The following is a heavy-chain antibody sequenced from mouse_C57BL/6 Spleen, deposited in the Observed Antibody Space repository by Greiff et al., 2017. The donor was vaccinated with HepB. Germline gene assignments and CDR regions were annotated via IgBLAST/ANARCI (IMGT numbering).Heavy chain of an antibody. V-gene: IGHV10-3*01. J-gene: IGHJ1*03. D-gene: IGHD1-1*01. CDR1: GFTFNTYA. CDR3: VREITTVVDWYFDV. Sequence: VQLKESGGGLVQPKGSLKLSCAASGFTFNTYAMHWVRQAPGKGLEWVARIRSKSSNYATYYADSVKDRFTISRDDSQSMLYLQMNNLKTEDTAMYYCVREITTVVDWYFDVWGTGTTVTVSS. CDR2: IRSKSSNYAT.